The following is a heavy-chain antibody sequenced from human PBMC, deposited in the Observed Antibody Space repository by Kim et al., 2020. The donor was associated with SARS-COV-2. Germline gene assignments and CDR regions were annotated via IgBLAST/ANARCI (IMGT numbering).Heavy chain of an antibody. CDR2: IYYSGST. J-gene: IGHJ5*02. CDR3: ARDKNVGAGQGNWFDP. CDR1: GGSISSSSYY. D-gene: IGHD6-13*01. V-gene: IGHV4-39*07. Sequence: SETLSLTCTVSGGSISSSSYYWGWIRQPPGKGLEWIGSIYYSGSTYYNPSLKSRVTISVDTSKNQFSLKLSSVTAADTAVYYCARDKNVGAGQGNWFDPWGQGTLVTVSS.